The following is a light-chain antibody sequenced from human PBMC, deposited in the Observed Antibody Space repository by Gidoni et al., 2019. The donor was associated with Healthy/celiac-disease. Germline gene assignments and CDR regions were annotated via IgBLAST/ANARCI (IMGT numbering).Light chain of an antibody. Sequence: DIQMTQSPSSLSASVGDRVTITCRASQSISSYLNWYQQKPGKAPKLMIYAASSLQSGVPERFSGSGSGTDFTLTISSLQPEDFATYYCQQSYSTPTFGQGTKVEIK. CDR2: AAS. J-gene: IGKJ1*01. CDR3: QQSYSTPT. V-gene: IGKV1-39*01. CDR1: QSISSY.